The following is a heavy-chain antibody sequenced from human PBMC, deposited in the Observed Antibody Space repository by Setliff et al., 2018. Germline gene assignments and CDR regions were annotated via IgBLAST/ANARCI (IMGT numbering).Heavy chain of an antibody. D-gene: IGHD5-18*01. Sequence: SETLSLTCAVYGGSFSGYYWSWIRQPPGKGLEWVGEINHSGSTNYNPSLKSRVTISVDTSKNQFSLKLSSVTAADTAVYYCARGRIQLWKYYFDYWGQGTLVTVSS. CDR3: ARGRIQLWKYYFDY. V-gene: IGHV4-34*01. CDR1: GGSFSGYY. CDR2: INHSGST. J-gene: IGHJ4*02.